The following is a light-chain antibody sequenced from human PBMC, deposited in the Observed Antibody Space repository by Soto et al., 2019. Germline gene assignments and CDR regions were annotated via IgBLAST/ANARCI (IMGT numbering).Light chain of an antibody. CDR2: GAS. J-gene: IGKJ4*01. CDR1: QSVSNNY. V-gene: IGKV3D-20*02. Sequence: EIVLTQSPGTLSLSPGERATLSCRASQSVSNNYLAWYQQKPGQAPRLLIYGASNRATGIPDRFSGSGSGTDFTLTISRLEPEDFAVYYCQQRSNWPLTFGGGTKVGIK. CDR3: QQRSNWPLT.